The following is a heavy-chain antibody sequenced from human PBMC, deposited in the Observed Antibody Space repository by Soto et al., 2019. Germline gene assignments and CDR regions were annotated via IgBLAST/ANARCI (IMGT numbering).Heavy chain of an antibody. Sequence: EVQLVESGGGVVMPGGSLRLSCAASGFTFNNAWINWVRQPPGRGLEWVGRIRSKSDGGSGDYAAPVKGRFVVSRDDSKNIVYLQMNSLKIEDTAVYYCTTDSRTTIPEVRFDLWGHGTLVTVSS. V-gene: IGHV3-15*07. CDR2: IRSKSDGGSG. J-gene: IGHJ1*01. CDR1: GFTFNNAW. D-gene: IGHD2-2*02. CDR3: TTDSRTTIPEVRFDL.